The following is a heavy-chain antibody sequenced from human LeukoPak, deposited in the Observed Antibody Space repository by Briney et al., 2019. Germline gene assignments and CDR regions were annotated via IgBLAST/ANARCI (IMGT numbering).Heavy chain of an antibody. Sequence: GGSLRLSCAASGFTFSSYGMHWVRQAPGKGLEWVAFIRYDGSNKYYADSVKGRFTISRDNSKNTLYLQMNSLRAEDTAVYYCAAHSSWYIRGTFDYWGQGTLVTVSS. J-gene: IGHJ4*02. CDR2: IRYDGSNK. CDR1: GFTFSSYG. CDR3: AAHSSWYIRGTFDY. D-gene: IGHD6-13*01. V-gene: IGHV3-30*02.